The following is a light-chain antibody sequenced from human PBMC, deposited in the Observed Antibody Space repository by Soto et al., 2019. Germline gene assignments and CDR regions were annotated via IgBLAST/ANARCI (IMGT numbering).Light chain of an antibody. Sequence: QSVLTQPPSASGTPGQRVTISCSGSSSNIGSNTVNWYQQLPGTAPKLLIYSNNQRPSGVPDRFSGSKSGTSASLAISGLQSEDDADYYCAAWDYSLNGVVFGGGTKLTVL. CDR3: AAWDYSLNGVV. V-gene: IGLV1-44*01. J-gene: IGLJ2*01. CDR1: SSNIGSNT. CDR2: SNN.